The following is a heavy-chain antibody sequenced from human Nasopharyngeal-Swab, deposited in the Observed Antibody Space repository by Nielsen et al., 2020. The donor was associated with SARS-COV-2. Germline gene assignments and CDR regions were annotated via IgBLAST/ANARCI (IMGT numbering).Heavy chain of an antibody. V-gene: IGHV1-18*01. D-gene: IGHD3-22*01. CDR2: ISAYNGNT. Sequence: ASVKVSCKASGYTFTSYGISWVRQAPGQGLEWMGWISAYNGNTNYAQKLQGRVTMTTDTSTSTAYMELSSLRSEDTAVYYCARDPYYYDRNYGMDVWGQGTTVTVSS. CDR1: GYTFTSYG. CDR3: ARDPYYYDRNYGMDV. J-gene: IGHJ6*02.